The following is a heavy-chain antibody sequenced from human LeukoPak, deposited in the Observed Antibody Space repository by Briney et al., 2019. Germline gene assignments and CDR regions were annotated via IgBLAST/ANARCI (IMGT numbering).Heavy chain of an antibody. CDR2: ISSSSSTI. CDR3: ARVYGDYEWFDP. D-gene: IGHD4-17*01. Sequence: GGSLRLSCAASGFTFSSYSMNWVRQAPGRGLEWVSYISSSSSTIYYADSVKGRFTISRDNAKNSLYLQMNSLRAEDTAVYYRARVYGDYEWFDPWGQGTLVTVSS. CDR1: GFTFSSYS. V-gene: IGHV3-48*04. J-gene: IGHJ5*02.